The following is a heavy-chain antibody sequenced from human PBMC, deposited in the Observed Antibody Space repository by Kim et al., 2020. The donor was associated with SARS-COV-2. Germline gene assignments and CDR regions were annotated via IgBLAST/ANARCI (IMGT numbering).Heavy chain of an antibody. D-gene: IGHD6-19*01. CDR2: ITRGGDT. J-gene: IGHJ4*01. CDR1: GLTLRSYA. Sequence: GGSLRLSCAASGLTLRSYAMNWVRQGPGKGLEWVSSITRGGDTYYAASVKGRFTISRDNFKDTLSLQMNSLRAADTGNDYCVPCVTLADRSGWCTFFDH. CDR3: VPCVTLADRSGWCTFFDH. V-gene: IGHV3-23*01.